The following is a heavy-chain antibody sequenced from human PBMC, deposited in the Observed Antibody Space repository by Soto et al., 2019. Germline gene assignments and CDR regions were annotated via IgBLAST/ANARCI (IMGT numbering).Heavy chain of an antibody. V-gene: IGHV4-59*08. J-gene: IGHJ5*02. CDR2: IYYSGST. Sequence: SETLSLTCTVSGGSISSYYWSWIRQPPGKGLEWIGYIYYSGSTNYNPSLKSRVTISVDTSKNQFSLKLSSVTAADTAVYYCGRNKQGYNWFDPGGRGTLVTVSS. CDR3: GRNKQGYNWFDP. CDR1: GGSISSYY.